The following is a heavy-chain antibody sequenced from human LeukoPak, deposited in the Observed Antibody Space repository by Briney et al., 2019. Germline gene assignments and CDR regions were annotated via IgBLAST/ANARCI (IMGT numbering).Heavy chain of an antibody. Sequence: GGSLRLSCAASGFTFSSYWMHWVRQAPGKGLVWVSRINSDGSSTSYADSVKGRFTISRDNAKNTLYLQMNSLRAEDTAVYYCAKITHNYDFWSGSIDAFDIWGQGTMVTVSS. J-gene: IGHJ3*02. CDR3: AKITHNYDFWSGSIDAFDI. CDR1: GFTFSSYW. D-gene: IGHD3-3*01. V-gene: IGHV3-74*01. CDR2: INSDGSST.